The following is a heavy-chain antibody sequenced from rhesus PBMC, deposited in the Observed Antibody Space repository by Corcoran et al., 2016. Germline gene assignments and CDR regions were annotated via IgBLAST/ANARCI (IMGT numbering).Heavy chain of an antibody. Sequence: QVQLQESGPGLVKPSETLSLTCAVSGGSINSSYYYWSWIRQAPGKGLEWIGSSSYSESTSYTPPLKSRVTISRDTSKNQCSLKLSSVTAADTAVYYCARASIFPEHWGQGVLVTVSS. CDR2: SSYSEST. V-gene: IGHV4-122*02. CDR1: GGSINSSYYY. CDR3: ARASIFPEH. J-gene: IGHJ4*01. D-gene: IGHD2-39*01.